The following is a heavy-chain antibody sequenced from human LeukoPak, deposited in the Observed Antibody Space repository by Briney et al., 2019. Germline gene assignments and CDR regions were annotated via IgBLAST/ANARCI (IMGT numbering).Heavy chain of an antibody. Sequence: ASVKVSCKASGYTFTGYYLHWVRRAPGQGLEWMGCVNPNSGDTNYARKFQGSVTMTRDTSISTVYMELSRLRSDDTAVYYCARASGSYWWFDSWGQGTLVTVSS. J-gene: IGHJ5*01. CDR3: ARASGSYWWFDS. CDR1: GYTFTGYY. D-gene: IGHD1-26*01. V-gene: IGHV1-2*02. CDR2: VNPNSGDT.